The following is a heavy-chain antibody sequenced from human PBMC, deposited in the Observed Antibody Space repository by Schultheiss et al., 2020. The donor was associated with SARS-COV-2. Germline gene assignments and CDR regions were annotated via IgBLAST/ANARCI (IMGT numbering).Heavy chain of an antibody. J-gene: IGHJ4*02. D-gene: IGHD4-17*01. Sequence: SVKVSCKASGGTFSSYAISWVRQAPGQGLEWMGGIIPIFGTANYAQKFQGRVTITADESTSTAYMELSSLRSEDTAVYYCARVRDYGDYYDRVRFDYWGQGTLVTVSS. CDR3: ARVRDYGDYYDRVRFDY. CDR1: GGTFSSYA. V-gene: IGHV1-69*13. CDR2: IIPIFGTA.